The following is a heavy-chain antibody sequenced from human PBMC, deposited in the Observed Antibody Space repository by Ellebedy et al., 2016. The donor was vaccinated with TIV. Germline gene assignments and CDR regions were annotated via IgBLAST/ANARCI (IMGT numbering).Heavy chain of an antibody. CDR3: ARGPLGGTPRAFDS. CDR1: GFSFSSYG. Sequence: GESLKISCAASGFSFSSYGIHWVRQAPGKGLAWVALIWYEGSYKYYGDSVKGRFTISSDDYKNTVYLQMNSLRADDTAIYHCARGPLGGTPRAFDSWGQGTLVTVSS. CDR2: IWYEGSYK. V-gene: IGHV3-33*01. D-gene: IGHD1-26*01. J-gene: IGHJ4*02.